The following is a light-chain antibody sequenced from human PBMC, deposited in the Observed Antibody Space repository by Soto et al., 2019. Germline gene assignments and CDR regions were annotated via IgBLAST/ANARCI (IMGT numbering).Light chain of an antibody. CDR3: QPYGGSPPYT. CDR1: RSISSTY. J-gene: IGKJ2*01. V-gene: IGKV3-20*01. Sequence: EIVLTQSPGTLSLSPGERATLSCRASRSISSTYLAWYQQKPGQAPRLLIYGASSRATGIPDRFSGSGSGTDFTLTISRLEPEDFAVYYCQPYGGSPPYTFGQGTKLEIQ. CDR2: GAS.